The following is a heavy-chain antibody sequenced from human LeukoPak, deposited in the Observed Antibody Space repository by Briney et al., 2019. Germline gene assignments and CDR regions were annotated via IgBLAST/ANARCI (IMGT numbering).Heavy chain of an antibody. V-gene: IGHV1-2*02. J-gene: IGHJ4*02. Sequence: GASVTVSCKASGYTFIDYYMHWVRQAPGQGVEWMGWIDPKSGGTSYAQKFRGRVTMTIDASTSTVYMELRSLRSDDTAVYYCARDFGTGSYLEYWGQGTPITVSS. D-gene: IGHD3-10*01. CDR1: GYTFIDYY. CDR2: IDPKSGGT. CDR3: ARDFGTGSYLEY.